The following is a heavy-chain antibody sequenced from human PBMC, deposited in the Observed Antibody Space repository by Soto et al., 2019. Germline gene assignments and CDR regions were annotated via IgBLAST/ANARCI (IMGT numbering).Heavy chain of an antibody. CDR2: IYHSGST. Sequence: SETLSLTCTVSGGSINNYYWGWIRQPPGKGLEWIGYIYHSGSTNYNPSLRSRVTISVDTSKSQFSLRLSSVTAADTAVYYCAREYTSSSFQHWGQGTVVTVS. CDR3: AREYTSSSFQH. CDR1: GGSINNYY. V-gene: IGHV4-59*01. D-gene: IGHD2-2*02. J-gene: IGHJ1*01.